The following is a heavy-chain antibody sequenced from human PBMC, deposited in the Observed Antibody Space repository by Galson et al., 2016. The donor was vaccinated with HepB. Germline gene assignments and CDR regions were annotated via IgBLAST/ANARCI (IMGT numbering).Heavy chain of an antibody. J-gene: IGHJ3*01. D-gene: IGHD2-2*01. Sequence: SLRLSCAASRLTFSSYWMTWVRQAPGNGSEWVANIHQGGSQTFYADSVKGRFTISRDNAKNSLYLQMHSLRPEDTAVYYCARDLSPSYADNWYDALDLRGQGTLVTVSS. CDR2: IHQGGSQT. CDR3: ARDLSPSYADNWYDALDL. V-gene: IGHV3-7*04. CDR1: RLTFSSYW.